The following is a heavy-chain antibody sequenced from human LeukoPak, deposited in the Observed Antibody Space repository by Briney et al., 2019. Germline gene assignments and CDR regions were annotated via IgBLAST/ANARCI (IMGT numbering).Heavy chain of an antibody. D-gene: IGHD3-10*01. CDR3: ASNNGSGSYLDS. J-gene: IGHJ4*02. V-gene: IGHV4-34*01. Sequence: PSETLSLTCAVYGGSFSGYYWSWIRQPPGKGLEWIGEINHSGSTNYNPSLKSRVTISVDTSKNQFSLKLSSVTAADTAVYYCASNNGSGSYLDSWGQGTLVTVSS. CDR2: INHSGST. CDR1: GGSFSGYY.